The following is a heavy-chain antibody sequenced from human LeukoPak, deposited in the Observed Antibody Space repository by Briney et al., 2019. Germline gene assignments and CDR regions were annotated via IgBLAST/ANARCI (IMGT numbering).Heavy chain of an antibody. CDR1: GFSLRTTGVG. D-gene: IGHD2-15*01. CDR2: IYWDDDK. Sequence: SGPTLVRPTQTLTLTCTFPGFSLRTTGVGVGWIRQPPGKAMDWLALIYWDDDKRYSPPLKSRLTITRDTSRNQVVLSMANMDPVDTATYFCAHSGGYCSSSTCYDHFDSWGQGTLVTVSS. V-gene: IGHV2-5*02. J-gene: IGHJ4*02. CDR3: AHSGGYCSSSTCYDHFDS.